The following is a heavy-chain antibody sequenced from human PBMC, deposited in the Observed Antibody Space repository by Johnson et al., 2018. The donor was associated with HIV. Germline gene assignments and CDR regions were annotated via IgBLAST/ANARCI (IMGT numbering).Heavy chain of an antibody. CDR3: TAERGYAFDI. V-gene: IGHV3-15*01. CDR2: IKSKTDGGTT. Sequence: VQLVESGGGVVQPGRSLRLSCAASGFTFSNAWMSWVRQAPGKGLEWVGRIKSKTDGGTTDYAAPVRGRFTISRDDSKNTLYLQMSSLKTEDTSGYYCTAERGYAFDIWGQGTMVTVSS. CDR1: GFTFSNAW. J-gene: IGHJ3*02.